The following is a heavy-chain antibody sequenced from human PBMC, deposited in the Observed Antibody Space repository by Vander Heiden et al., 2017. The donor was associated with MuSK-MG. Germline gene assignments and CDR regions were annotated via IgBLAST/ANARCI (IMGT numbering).Heavy chain of an antibody. J-gene: IGHJ6*02. V-gene: IGHV1-46*01. CDR3: ARTSGYFYGMDV. CDR2: FNPTGGTT. D-gene: IGHD2-15*01. CDR1: GYIFTSYF. Sequence: QVHLVQSGAEVRKPGASVKVSCTASGYIFTSYFLAWVRQAPGQGLEWMGRFNPTGGTTTLAQKFQGRVTMTGDTSTSTAYMELTSLRSTDTAIYYCARTSGYFYGMDVWGQGTTVTVSS.